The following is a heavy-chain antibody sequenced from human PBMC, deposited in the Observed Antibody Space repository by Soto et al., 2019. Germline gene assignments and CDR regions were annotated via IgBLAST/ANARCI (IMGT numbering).Heavy chain of an antibody. Sequence: KPSETLSLTCTVSGGSITTYYWSWIRQPPGKGLEWIGYISYSGSTNYNPSLKSRVTISVDTSRNQFSLKLSSVTAADTAVYYCARDVYVPYYYYHMDVWGKGTTVTVSS. CDR1: GGSITTYY. D-gene: IGHD3-10*02. J-gene: IGHJ6*03. CDR3: ARDVYVPYYYYHMDV. V-gene: IGHV4-59*01. CDR2: ISYSGST.